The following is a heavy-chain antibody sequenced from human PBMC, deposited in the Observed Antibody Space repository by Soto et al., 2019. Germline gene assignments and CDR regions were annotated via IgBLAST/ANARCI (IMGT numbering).Heavy chain of an antibody. V-gene: IGHV1-69*13. Sequence: ASVKVSCKASGGTFSSYAISWVRQAPGQGLEWMGGIIPIFGTANYAQKFQGRVTITADESTSTAYMELSSLRSEDTAVYYCAREYCSSTSCYNYYYYGMDVWGQGTTVTASS. CDR2: IIPIFGTA. J-gene: IGHJ6*02. CDR1: GGTFSSYA. CDR3: AREYCSSTSCYNYYYYGMDV. D-gene: IGHD2-2*02.